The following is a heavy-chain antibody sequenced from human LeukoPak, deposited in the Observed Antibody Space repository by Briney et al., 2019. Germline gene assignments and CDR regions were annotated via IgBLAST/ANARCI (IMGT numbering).Heavy chain of an antibody. D-gene: IGHD6-6*01. CDR2: ISGSGGST. J-gene: IGHJ6*02. Sequence: GGSLRLSCAASGFTFSSYAMSWVRQAPGKGLEWVSAISGSGGSTYYADSVKGRFTISRDNAKNSLYLQMNSLRAEDTAVYYCARMDSSFKFYYGMDVWGQGTTVTVSS. V-gene: IGHV3-23*01. CDR1: GFTFSSYA. CDR3: ARMDSSFKFYYGMDV.